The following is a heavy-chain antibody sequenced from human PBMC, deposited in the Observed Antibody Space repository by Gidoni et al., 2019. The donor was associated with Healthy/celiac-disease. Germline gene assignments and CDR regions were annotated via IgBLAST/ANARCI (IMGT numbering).Heavy chain of an antibody. V-gene: IGHV1-18*01. CDR3: ARAAIMGATPALDY. Sequence: QVQLVQAGAEVKKPGASVKVSCKESDDTFTSYGISWVRQAPGQGLEWMGWIRAYNGNPNESQKLQGRITMTTDTSTSTAYMDLRSLRSDDTAVYYCARAAIMGATPALDYWGQGTLVTVSS. CDR2: IRAYNGNP. CDR1: DDTFTSYG. D-gene: IGHD1-26*01. J-gene: IGHJ4*02.